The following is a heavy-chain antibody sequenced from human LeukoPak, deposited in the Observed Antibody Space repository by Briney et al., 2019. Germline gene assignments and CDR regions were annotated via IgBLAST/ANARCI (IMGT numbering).Heavy chain of an antibody. Sequence: SETLPLTCAVYGGSFSGYFWSWIRQPPGKGVEWMGEINHSGSTNYNPSLKSRVTISVDTSKNQFSLKLSSVTAADAAVYYCARDHYYILTGYHQLWGQGTLVTVSS. CDR1: GGSFSGYF. D-gene: IGHD3-9*01. CDR3: ARDHYYILTGYHQL. V-gene: IGHV4-34*01. CDR2: INHSGST. J-gene: IGHJ1*01.